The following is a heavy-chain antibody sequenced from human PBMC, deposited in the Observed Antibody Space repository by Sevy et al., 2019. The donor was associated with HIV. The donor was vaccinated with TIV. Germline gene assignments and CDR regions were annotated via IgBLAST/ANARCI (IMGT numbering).Heavy chain of an antibody. D-gene: IGHD6-13*01. Sequence: GGSLRLSCAASGFTFSSYGMHWVRQAPGKGLEWVAVISYDGSNKYYADSVKGRFTISRDNSKNTLYLQMNSLRAEDTAVYYCAKAWIAAAGRVFDYWGQGTLVTVSS. V-gene: IGHV3-30*18. J-gene: IGHJ4*02. CDR2: ISYDGSNK. CDR1: GFTFSSYG. CDR3: AKAWIAAAGRVFDY.